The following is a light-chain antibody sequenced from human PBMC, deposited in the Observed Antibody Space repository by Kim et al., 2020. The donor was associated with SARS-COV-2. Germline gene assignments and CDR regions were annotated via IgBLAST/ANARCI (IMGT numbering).Light chain of an antibody. J-gene: IGKJ5*01. V-gene: IGKV1-5*03. CDR3: QQFYTYPIT. CDR2: KAS. Sequence: ASVGDRVTITCRASQSIYSYLAWYQQKPGNVPKILIYKASTLESGVPSRFSGSESGTEFTLTICSLQPDDFATYYCQQFYTYPITFGQGTRLEIK. CDR1: QSIYSY.